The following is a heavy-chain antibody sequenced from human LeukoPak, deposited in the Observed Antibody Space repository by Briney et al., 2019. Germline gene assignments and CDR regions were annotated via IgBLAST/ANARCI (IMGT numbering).Heavy chain of an antibody. CDR1: GGSISSYY. D-gene: IGHD6-13*01. CDR2: IYYSGST. Sequence: PSETLSLTCTVSGGSISSYYWSWIRQPPGKGLEWIGYIYYSGSTNYNPSLKSRVTISVDTSKNQFSLKLSSVTAADTAVYYCARLRGSSLDAFDTWGQGTMVTVSS. V-gene: IGHV4-59*01. J-gene: IGHJ3*02. CDR3: ARLRGSSLDAFDT.